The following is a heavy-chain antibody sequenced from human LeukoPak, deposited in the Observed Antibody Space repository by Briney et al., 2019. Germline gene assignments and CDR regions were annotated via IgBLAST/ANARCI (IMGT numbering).Heavy chain of an antibody. Sequence: GGSLRLSCAASGFIFTNYFMSWVRQAPGKGLEWVASIKHDGSEKYYVDSVRGRFTISRDNTMNSLYLQMNSLRAEDTAVYYCAVGIIAAAGTLDYWGQGTLVTVSS. CDR2: IKHDGSEK. CDR1: GFIFTNYF. D-gene: IGHD6-13*01. J-gene: IGHJ4*02. V-gene: IGHV3-7*01. CDR3: AVGIIAAAGTLDY.